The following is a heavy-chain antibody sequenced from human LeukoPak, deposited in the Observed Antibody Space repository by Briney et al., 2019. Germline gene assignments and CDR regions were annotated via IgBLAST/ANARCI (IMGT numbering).Heavy chain of an antibody. D-gene: IGHD5-18*01. V-gene: IGHV3-11*04. CDR3: ARDEGSYGYNWFDP. J-gene: IGHJ5*02. CDR2: ISSRGSTI. CDR1: GFTLSDYY. Sequence: PGGSLRLSCAASGFTLSDYYTSWIRPAPGKGLERVSYISSRGSTIYYADSVKGRFTISRDNAKNSLYLQMNSLRAEDTAVYYCARDEGSYGYNWFDPWGQGTLVTVSS.